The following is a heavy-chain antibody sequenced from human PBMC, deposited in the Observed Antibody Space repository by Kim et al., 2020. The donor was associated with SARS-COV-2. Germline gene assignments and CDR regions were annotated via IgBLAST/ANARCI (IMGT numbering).Heavy chain of an antibody. D-gene: IGHD3-9*01. CDR2: IYYSGST. CDR3: ARVRYYDILTGYRNWFDP. V-gene: IGHV4-59*01. Sequence: SETLSLTCTVSGGSISSYYWSWIRQPPGKGLEWIGYIYYSGSTNYNPSVKSRVTISVDTSKNQFSLKLSSVTAADTAVYYCARVRYYDILTGYRNWFDPWGQGTLVTVSS. J-gene: IGHJ5*02. CDR1: GGSISSYY.